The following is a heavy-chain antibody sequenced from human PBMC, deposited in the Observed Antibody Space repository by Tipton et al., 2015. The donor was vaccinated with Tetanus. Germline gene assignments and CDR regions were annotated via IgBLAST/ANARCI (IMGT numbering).Heavy chain of an antibody. CDR1: GYTFTGYY. J-gene: IGHJ3*02. CDR3: ARVHCSGGSCYDAFDI. CDR2: INPNSGGT. V-gene: IGHV1-2*04. D-gene: IGHD2-15*01. Sequence: QVQLVQSGAEVKKPGASVKVSCKASGYTFTGYYMHWVRQAPGQGLEWMGWINPNSGGTNYAQKFQGWVTMTRDTSISTAYMELSRLRSDDTAVYYCARVHCSGGSCYDAFDIWGQGTLVTVSS.